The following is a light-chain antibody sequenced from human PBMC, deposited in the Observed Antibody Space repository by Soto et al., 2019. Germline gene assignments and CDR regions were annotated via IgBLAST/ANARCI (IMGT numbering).Light chain of an antibody. CDR3: QQYNTYSRT. CDR2: KAS. Sequence: DIQMTQSPSTLSASVGDRVTITCRASQSISSWLAWYQQKPGKAPKLLIYKASSLESGAPSRFSGSGSGTEFTLTISSLQPDDFATYYCQQYNTYSRTFGPGTKVDIK. J-gene: IGKJ3*01. V-gene: IGKV1-5*03. CDR1: QSISSW.